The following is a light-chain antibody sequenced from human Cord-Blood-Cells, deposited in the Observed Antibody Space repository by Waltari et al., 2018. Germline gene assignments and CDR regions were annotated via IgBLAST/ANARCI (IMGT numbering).Light chain of an antibody. CDR1: NIGRKS. Sequence: YVLTQPPSVSVAPGKTARITRGGNNIGRKSVHWYRQKPGQAPRLAIYYDSDRPSGIPERFSGSNSGNTATLTISRVEAGDEADYYCQVWDSSSDHVVFGGGTKLTVL. J-gene: IGLJ2*01. V-gene: IGLV3-21*04. CDR2: YDS. CDR3: QVWDSSSDHVV.